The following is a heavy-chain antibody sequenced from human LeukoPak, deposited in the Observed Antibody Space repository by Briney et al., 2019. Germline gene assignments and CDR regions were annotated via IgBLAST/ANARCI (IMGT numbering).Heavy chain of an antibody. Sequence: PSETLSLTCTVSGGSISNNDYYWDWIRQSPRKGLEWIGSVYYSGNTYYNLSLKSRVTISVDTSKNQFSLKLTSVTAADTAVYYCARGRGFKWVATRRYYYYMDVWGKGTTVTVSS. CDR3: ARGRGFKWVATRRYYYYMDV. CDR1: GGSISNNDYY. D-gene: IGHD5-12*01. CDR2: VYYSGNT. J-gene: IGHJ6*03. V-gene: IGHV4-39*01.